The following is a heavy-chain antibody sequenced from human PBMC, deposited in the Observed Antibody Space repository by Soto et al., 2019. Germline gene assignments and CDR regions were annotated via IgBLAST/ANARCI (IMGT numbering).Heavy chain of an antibody. V-gene: IGHV3-23*01. D-gene: IGHD3-10*01. CDR3: AKVLLWFGEHYMDV. Sequence: GGSLXLSCAASGFIFSNYAMSWVRQAPGKGLEYVSAIVGSGESTYYADSVQGRLTISRDNSKNTVYLQMNSLRVEDTAVYYCAKVLLWFGEHYMDVWGKGTTVTVS. CDR1: GFIFSNYA. J-gene: IGHJ6*03. CDR2: IVGSGEST.